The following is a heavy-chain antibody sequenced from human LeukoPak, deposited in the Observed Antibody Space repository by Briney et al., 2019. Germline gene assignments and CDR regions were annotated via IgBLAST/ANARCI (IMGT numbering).Heavy chain of an antibody. V-gene: IGHV1-18*01. D-gene: IGHD6-19*01. CDR1: GYTFTSYG. Sequence: ASVKVSCKASGYTFTSYGISWVRQAPGQGLEWMGWISANNGNTNYAQKLQGRVTMTTDTSISTAYMELSRLRSDDTAVYYCATRAGVYSGGWSAFQHGGEGTRVTVSS. CDR3: ATRAGVYSGGWSAFQH. J-gene: IGHJ1*01. CDR2: ISANNGNT.